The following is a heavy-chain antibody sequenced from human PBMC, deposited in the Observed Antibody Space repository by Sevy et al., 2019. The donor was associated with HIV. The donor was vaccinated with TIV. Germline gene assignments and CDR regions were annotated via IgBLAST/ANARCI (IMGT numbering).Heavy chain of an antibody. CDR2: MNPNSGNT. D-gene: IGHD3-10*01. CDR1: GYTFTSYD. J-gene: IGHJ6*02. V-gene: IGHV1-8*01. Sequence: ASVKVSCKASGYTFTSYDINWVRQATGRGLEWMGWMNPNSGNTGYAQKFQGRVTMTRNTSISTAYMARSSLKSEDTAVYYCARAPPDELCFGELLTHGYYYYGMDFWGHGTTVTVSS. CDR3: ARAPPDELCFGELLTHGYYYYGMDF.